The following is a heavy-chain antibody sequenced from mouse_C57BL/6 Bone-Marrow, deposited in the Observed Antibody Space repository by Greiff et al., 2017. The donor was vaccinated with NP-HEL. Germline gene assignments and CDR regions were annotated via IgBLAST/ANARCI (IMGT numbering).Heavy chain of an antibody. J-gene: IGHJ1*03. V-gene: IGHV1-81*01. CDR2: IYPRSGNT. CDR3: ARRDYYGSSFCWYFDV. D-gene: IGHD1-1*01. Sequence: VQLQQSGAELARPGASVKLSCKASGYTFTSYGISWVKQRPGQGLEWIGEIYPRSGNTYYNEKFKGKATLTADKSSSTAYMELRSLTSEDSAVYFCARRDYYGSSFCWYFDVWGTGTTVTVSS. CDR1: GYTFTSYG.